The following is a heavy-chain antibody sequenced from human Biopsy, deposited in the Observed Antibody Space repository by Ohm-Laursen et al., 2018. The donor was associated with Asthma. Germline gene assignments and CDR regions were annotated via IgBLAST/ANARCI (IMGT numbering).Heavy chain of an antibody. D-gene: IGHD3-22*01. CDR2: IHHSGTS. Sequence: TLSLTCTVSGDSITSGGCCWNWIRQHPGKGLEWIGNIHHSGTSYFNPSLKSRVSFSRDTSKNQFSLRLSPVTAADTAMYYCARIPRRSGSYFVDYWGQGTLVTVSS. CDR1: GDSITSGGCC. V-gene: IGHV4-31*03. J-gene: IGHJ4*02. CDR3: ARIPRRSGSYFVDY.